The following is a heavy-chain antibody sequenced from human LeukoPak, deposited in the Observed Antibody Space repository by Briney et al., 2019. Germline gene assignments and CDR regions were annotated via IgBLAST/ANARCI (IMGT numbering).Heavy chain of an antibody. CDR3: ARLIVGATDY. CDR2: IKQDGSEK. CDR1: GFTFSSFW. J-gene: IGHJ4*02. Sequence: GGSLRLSCAASGFTFSSFWSSWVRQAPGKGLEWVATIKQDGSEKYYVDSVKGRFTISRDNAKKSLYLQMNTLRAEDTAVYYCARLIVGATDYWGQGTLVTVSP. D-gene: IGHD1-26*01. V-gene: IGHV3-7*01.